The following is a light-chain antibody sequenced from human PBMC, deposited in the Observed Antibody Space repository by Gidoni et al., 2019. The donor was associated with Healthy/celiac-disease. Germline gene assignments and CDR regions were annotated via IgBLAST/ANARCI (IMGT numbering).Light chain of an antibody. CDR3: SSYTSSSTLDVV. Sequence: QSALTQPASVSGSPGQSVTISCTGTSSDVGGYNYVSWYQPHPGKAPKLMIYDVSKRPSGVSNRFSGSKSGNTASLTISGLQAEDEADYYCSSYTSSSTLDVVFGGGTKLTVL. CDR2: DVS. V-gene: IGLV2-14*03. J-gene: IGLJ2*01. CDR1: SSDVGGYNY.